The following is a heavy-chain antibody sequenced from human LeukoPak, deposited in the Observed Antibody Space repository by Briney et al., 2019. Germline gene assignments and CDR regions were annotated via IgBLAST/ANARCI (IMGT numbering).Heavy chain of an antibody. J-gene: IGHJ5*02. CDR2: INPNSGGT. Sequence: GASVKVSCKASGYTFTGYYMHWVRQAPGQGLEWMGWINPNSGGTNYAQNFQGRVTMTRDTSITTAYMELSRLRSDDTAVYYCARTYGSGSYYNWFDPWGQGTLVTVSS. D-gene: IGHD3-10*01. CDR3: ARTYGSGSYYNWFDP. V-gene: IGHV1-2*02. CDR1: GYTFTGYY.